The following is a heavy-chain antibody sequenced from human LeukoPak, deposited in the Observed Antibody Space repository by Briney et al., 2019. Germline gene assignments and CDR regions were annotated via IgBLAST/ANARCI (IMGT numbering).Heavy chain of an antibody. CDR3: ARGPESSSWYRVVWFDP. D-gene: IGHD6-13*01. V-gene: IGHV1-8*01. J-gene: IGHJ5*02. CDR1: GYTFTSYD. Sequence: ASVKVSCKASGYTFTSYDINWVRQATGQGLEWMGWMNPNSGNTGYAQKFQGGVTMTRNTSISTAYMELSSLRSEDTAVHYCARGPESSSWYRVVWFDPWGQGTLVTVSS. CDR2: MNPNSGNT.